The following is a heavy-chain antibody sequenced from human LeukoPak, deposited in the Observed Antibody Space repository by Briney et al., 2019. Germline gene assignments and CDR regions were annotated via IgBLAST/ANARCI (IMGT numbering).Heavy chain of an antibody. J-gene: IGHJ4*02. CDR3: AGHYYGSGSPDY. V-gene: IGHV4-34*01. Sequence: SETLSLTCAVYGGSFSGYYWSWIRQPPGKGLEWIGEINHSGSTNYNPSLKSRVTISVDTSKNQFSLKLSPVTAADTAVYYCAGHYYGSGSPDYWGQGTLVTVSS. CDR2: INHSGST. D-gene: IGHD3-10*01. CDR1: GGSFSGYY.